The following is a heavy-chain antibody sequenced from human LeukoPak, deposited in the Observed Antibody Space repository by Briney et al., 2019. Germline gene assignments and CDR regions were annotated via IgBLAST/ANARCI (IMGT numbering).Heavy chain of an antibody. J-gene: IGHJ5*02. D-gene: IGHD2-2*01. CDR3: ASGYCSSTSCYPNWFDP. V-gene: IGHV4-39*01. Sequence: PSETLSLTCTVSGGSISSSSYYWGWLRQPPGKGLEWIGSIYYSGSTYYNPSLKSRVTISVDTSKNQFSLKLSSVTAADTAVYYCASGYCSSTSCYPNWFDPWGQGTLVTVSS. CDR2: IYYSGST. CDR1: GGSISSSSYY.